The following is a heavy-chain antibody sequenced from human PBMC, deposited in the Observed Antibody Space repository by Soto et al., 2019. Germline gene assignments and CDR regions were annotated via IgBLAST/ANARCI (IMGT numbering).Heavy chain of an antibody. V-gene: IGHV4-4*02. CDR2: IYHSGST. D-gene: IGHD1-26*01. CDR1: GGSISSSNW. J-gene: IGHJ5*02. Sequence: SETLSLTCAESGGSISSSNWWSWVRQPPGKGLEWIGEIYHSGSTNYNPSLKSRVTISVDKSKNQFSLKLSSVTAADTAVYYCARYIEWELHNWLDPWGQGTLVSVSS. CDR3: ARYIEWELHNWLDP.